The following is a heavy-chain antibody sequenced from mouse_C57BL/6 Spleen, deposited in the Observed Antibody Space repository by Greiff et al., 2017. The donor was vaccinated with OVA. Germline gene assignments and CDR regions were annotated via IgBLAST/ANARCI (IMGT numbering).Heavy chain of an antibody. Sequence: QVQLRQSGAELVKPGASVKLSCKASGYTFTEYTIHWVKQRSGQGLEWIGWFYPGSGSIKYNEKFKDKATLTADKSSSTVYLELSRLTSEDSAVYFCARHEEVDGYYVAWFAYWGQGTLVTVSA. J-gene: IGHJ3*01. V-gene: IGHV1-62-2*01. D-gene: IGHD2-3*01. CDR1: GYTFTEYT. CDR3: ARHEEVDGYYVAWFAY. CDR2: FYPGSGSI.